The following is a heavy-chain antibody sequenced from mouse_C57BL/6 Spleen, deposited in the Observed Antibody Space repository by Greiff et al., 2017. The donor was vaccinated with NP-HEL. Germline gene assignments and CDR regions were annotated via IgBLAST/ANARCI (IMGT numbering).Heavy chain of an antibody. CDR1: GYTFTDYY. CDR3: ARSGDYDVGWYFDV. J-gene: IGHJ1*03. D-gene: IGHD2-4*01. Sequence: VQLQQSGAELVRPGASVKLSCKASGYTFTDYYINWVKQRPGQGLEWIARIYPGSGNTYYNEKFKGKATLTAEKSSSTAYMQLSSLTSEDSAVYFCARSGDYDVGWYFDVWGTGTTVTVSS. V-gene: IGHV1-76*01. CDR2: IYPGSGNT.